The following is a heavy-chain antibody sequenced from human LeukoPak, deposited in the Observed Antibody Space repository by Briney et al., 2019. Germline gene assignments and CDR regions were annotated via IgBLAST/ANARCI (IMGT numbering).Heavy chain of an antibody. CDR2: ISGSGGST. V-gene: IGHV3-23*01. CDR1: GLPFSRYA. Sequence: PGVSLTLSCAASGLPFSRYATSWVRQAPGKGRECVSGISGSGGSTYYTDSVKGRFTISKEVSKNTLYLQMNSLRAEDTAVYYCAKEDYESSGYYAYYFDYWGQGTLVTVSS. D-gene: IGHD3-22*01. J-gene: IGHJ4*02. CDR3: AKEDYESSGYYAYYFDY.